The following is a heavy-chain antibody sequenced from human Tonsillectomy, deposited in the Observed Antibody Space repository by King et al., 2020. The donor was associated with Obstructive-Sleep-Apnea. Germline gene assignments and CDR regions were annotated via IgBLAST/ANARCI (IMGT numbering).Heavy chain of an antibody. Sequence: VQLVESGGGVVQPGRSLRLSCAASGFTFSSYGMNWVRQAPGKGLEWVAVIWYDGSNKYYADSVKGRFTISRDNSKNTLYLQMNSLRAEDTAVYYCAKDIADFYGMDVWGQGTTVTVSS. CDR2: IWYDGSNK. V-gene: IGHV3-33*06. CDR1: GFTFSSYG. J-gene: IGHJ6*02. CDR3: AKDIADFYGMDV. D-gene: IGHD3-3*01.